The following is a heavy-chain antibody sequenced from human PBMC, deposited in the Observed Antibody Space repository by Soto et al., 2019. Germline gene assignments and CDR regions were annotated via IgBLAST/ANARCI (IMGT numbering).Heavy chain of an antibody. Sequence: ASVKVSCKASGYTFTGYYMHWVRQAPGQGLEWMGIINPSGGSTSYAQKFQGRVTMTRDTSTSTVYMELSSLRSEDTAVYYCAAYSSSWYNWFDPWGQGTLVTVSS. CDR3: AAYSSSWYNWFDP. V-gene: IGHV1-46*03. J-gene: IGHJ5*02. D-gene: IGHD6-13*01. CDR1: GYTFTGYY. CDR2: INPSGGST.